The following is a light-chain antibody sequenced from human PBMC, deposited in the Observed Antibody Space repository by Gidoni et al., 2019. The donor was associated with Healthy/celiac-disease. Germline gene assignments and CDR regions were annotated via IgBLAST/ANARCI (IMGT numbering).Light chain of an antibody. J-gene: IGLJ3*02. CDR1: SSDVGGYNY. CDR3: SSYTSSSTLGV. CDR2: EVS. V-gene: IGLV2-14*01. Sequence: QSALTQPASVPGSPGQSITTSCTGTSSDVGGYNYVSWYQQHPGKAPKLMIYEVSNRPSGVSNRFSGSKSGNTASLTISGLQAEDEADYYCSSYTSSSTLGVFGGGTKLTVL.